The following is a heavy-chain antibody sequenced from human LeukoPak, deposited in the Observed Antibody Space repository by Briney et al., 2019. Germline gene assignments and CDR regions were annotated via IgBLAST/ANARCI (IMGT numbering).Heavy chain of an antibody. CDR2: IYTSGST. CDR3: AGNVDTAMVYYYYYMDV. Sequence: SETLSLTCTVSGGSISSYYWSWIRQPAGKGLEWIGRIYTSGSTNYNPSLKSRVTISVDTSKNQFSLKLSSVTAADTAVYYCAGNVDTAMVYYYYYMDVWGKGTTVTVSS. V-gene: IGHV4-4*07. J-gene: IGHJ6*03. D-gene: IGHD5-18*01. CDR1: GGSISSYY.